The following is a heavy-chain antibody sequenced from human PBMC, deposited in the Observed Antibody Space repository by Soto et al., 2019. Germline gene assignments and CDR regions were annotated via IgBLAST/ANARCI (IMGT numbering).Heavy chain of an antibody. Sequence: QVQLVQSGAEVKKPGASVKVSCKASGYTFTTYDISWVRQAPGQGLEWMGRISNYNGNTNYPQSLQGRLTMTTDTSTSTDYIELRSLRSDDTAVYYCARDPYNVLMVNAPNLYGMDVWGQGTTVTVSS. V-gene: IGHV1-18*01. CDR2: ISNYNGNT. CDR3: ARDPYNVLMVNAPNLYGMDV. J-gene: IGHJ6*02. CDR1: GYTFTTYD. D-gene: IGHD2-8*01.